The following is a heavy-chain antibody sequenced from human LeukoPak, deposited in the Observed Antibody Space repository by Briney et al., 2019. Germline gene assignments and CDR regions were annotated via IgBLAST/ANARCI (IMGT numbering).Heavy chain of an antibody. CDR2: ISGSGGST. J-gene: IGHJ4*02. V-gene: IGHV3-23*01. CDR1: GFTFSSYA. CDR3: AKGGWFGELSDY. D-gene: IGHD3-10*01. Sequence: PGGSLRLSCAASGFTFSSYAMSWVRQAPGKGLEWVSAISGSGGSTYYADSVKGRFTISRDNPKNTLYLQMNSLRAENTAVYYCAKGGWFGELSDYWGQGTLVTVSS.